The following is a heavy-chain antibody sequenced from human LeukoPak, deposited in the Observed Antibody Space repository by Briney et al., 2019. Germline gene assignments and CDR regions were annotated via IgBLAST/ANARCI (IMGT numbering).Heavy chain of an antibody. CDR1: GFTFSNYG. CDR2: ISYDGEYE. V-gene: IGHV3-30*18. J-gene: IGHJ4*02. Sequence: GRSLRLSCAASGFTFSNYGMHWVRQAPGKGLEWVAVISYDGEYEYYADSVKGRFSISRDNSKNTLYVQMSRLRAEDTAVYYCAKGDSGSYFYIGIDYWGQGTPVTVSS. D-gene: IGHD1-26*01. CDR3: AKGDSGSYFYIGIDY.